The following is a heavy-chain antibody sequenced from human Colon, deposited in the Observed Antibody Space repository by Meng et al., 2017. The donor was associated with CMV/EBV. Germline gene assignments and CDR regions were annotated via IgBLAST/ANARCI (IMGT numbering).Heavy chain of an antibody. V-gene: IGHV3-23*01. D-gene: IGHD2-2*02. CDR2: ISSAGDEI. J-gene: IGHJ4*02. CDR3: AKNLFVPPAIMSVFAPNDY. CDR1: GISFKSYA. Sequence: ESLRLSCAFSGISFKSYAMSWVRQAPGQGLEWVAVISSAGDEIYYADSVKGRFIVSRDNAKNTLFLQINGLGAEDTAVYYCAKNLFVPPAIMSVFAPNDYWGQGTLVTVSS.